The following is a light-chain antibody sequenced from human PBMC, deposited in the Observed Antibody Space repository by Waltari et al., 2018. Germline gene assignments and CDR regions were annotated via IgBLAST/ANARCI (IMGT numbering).Light chain of an antibody. CDR2: GVS. CDR3: ISFTSSNTWV. V-gene: IGLV2-14*01. J-gene: IGLJ3*02. CDR1: SSDIGAYNY. Sequence: QSALTQPASVSGSPRQSITISCTGTSSDIGAYNYDSWYQQHSGKAPKLVIFGVSDRPTGVSNRFSGSKSGNTASLTISGLQAEDEADYYCISFTSSNTWVFGGGTRVTVL.